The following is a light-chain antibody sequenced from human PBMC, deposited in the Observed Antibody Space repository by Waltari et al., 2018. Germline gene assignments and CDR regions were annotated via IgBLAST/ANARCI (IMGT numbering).Light chain of an antibody. V-gene: IGKV1-5*03. J-gene: IGKJ1*01. Sequence: DVQMTQSPSTLSASVGDRVTITCRASQSVSVLLAWYQQKPGKAPKLLIYAASSLESGVPSRFSGSGSGTEFTLTISGLQPDDFATYYCQQYNSYSTFGQGPKVEIK. CDR1: QSVSVL. CDR2: AAS. CDR3: QQYNSYST.